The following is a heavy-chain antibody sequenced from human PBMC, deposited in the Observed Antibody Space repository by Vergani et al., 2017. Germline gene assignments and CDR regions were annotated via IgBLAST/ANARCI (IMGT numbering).Heavy chain of an antibody. CDR1: GFTFSSYS. CDR3: ARDRAGVRGVIDY. V-gene: IGHV3-21*01. D-gene: IGHD3-10*01. J-gene: IGHJ4*02. Sequence: EVQLVESGGGLVKPGGSLRLSCAASGFTFSSYSMNWVRQAPGKGLEWVSSISSSSSYIYYADSVKGRLTISRDNAQNSLYLQMNSLRAEDTAVYYCARDRAGVRGVIDYWGQGTLVTVSS. CDR2: ISSSSSYI.